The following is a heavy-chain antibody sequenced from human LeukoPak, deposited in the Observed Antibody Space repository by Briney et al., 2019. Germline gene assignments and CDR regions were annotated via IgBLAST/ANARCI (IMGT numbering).Heavy chain of an antibody. CDR1: GGSVSSGSYY. Sequence: PSETLSLICTVSGGSVSSGSYYGSWLRQPPGKGLEWIGYIYYSGSTNYNPSLKSRVTISVDTSKNQFSLKLSSVTAADTAVYYCARESRGGSYYFDYWGQGTLVTVSS. J-gene: IGHJ4*02. V-gene: IGHV4-61*01. CDR2: IYYSGST. CDR3: ARESRGGSYYFDY. D-gene: IGHD1-26*01.